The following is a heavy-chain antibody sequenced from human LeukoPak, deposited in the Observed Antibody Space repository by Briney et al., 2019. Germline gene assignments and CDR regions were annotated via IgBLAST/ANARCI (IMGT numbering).Heavy chain of an antibody. CDR3: ASGYLPFDY. V-gene: IGHV3-53*01. CDR1: GFTVSSKD. CDR2: IYSGGST. D-gene: IGHD5-18*01. J-gene: IGHJ4*02. Sequence: GGSLRLSCAASGFTVSSKDMSWVRQAPGKGLEWVSVIYSGGSTYYADSVKGRFTISSDNSKTTLYLQMNTLRAGDTAVYYCASGYLPFDYWGQGTLVTVSS.